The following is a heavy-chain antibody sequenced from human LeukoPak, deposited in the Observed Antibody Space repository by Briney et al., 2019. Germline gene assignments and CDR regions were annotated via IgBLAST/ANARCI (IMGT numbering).Heavy chain of an antibody. CDR1: GFAFSDSA. CDR2: IRSKAKSYET. D-gene: IGHD6-6*01. CDR3: TRYGSSSGSTDY. J-gene: IGHJ4*02. Sequence: GGSLRLSCAASGFAFSDSAIHWVRQASGKGLEWVGRIRSKAKSYETSYGASVKGRFTISRDDSKNTACLQMNSLKTEDTAVYYCTRYGSSSGSTDYWGQGTLVTVSS. V-gene: IGHV3-73*01.